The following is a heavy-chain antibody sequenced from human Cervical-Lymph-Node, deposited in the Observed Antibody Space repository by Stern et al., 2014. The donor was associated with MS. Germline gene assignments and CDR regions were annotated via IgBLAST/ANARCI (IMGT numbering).Heavy chain of an antibody. CDR2: ISGSAGVT. CDR1: GFTFSNYD. D-gene: IGHD1-26*01. J-gene: IGHJ4*02. V-gene: IGHV3-23*04. Sequence: VQLVESGGGLVQPGGSLRLSCAASGFTFSNYDMSWVRQAPGKGLEWVSLISGSAGVTYYSDSVKGRFTISRDNSKNTLYLQMNSLRAEDTAIYYCAKDRKSGSYEGGVYWGQGTLVTVSS. CDR3: AKDRKSGSYEGGVY.